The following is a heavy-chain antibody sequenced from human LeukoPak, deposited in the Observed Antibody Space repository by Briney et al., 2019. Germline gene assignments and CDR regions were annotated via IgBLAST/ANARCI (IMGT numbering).Heavy chain of an antibody. CDR3: ARSDTAMVSVAFDI. V-gene: IGHV4-59*12. J-gene: IGHJ3*02. CDR2: IYYSGST. Sequence: SETLSLTCTVSGGSISSYYWSWIRQPPGKGLEWIGYIYYSGSTNYNPSLKSRVTISVDTSKNQFSLKLSSVTAADTAVYYCARSDTAMVSVAFDIWGQGTMVTVSS. D-gene: IGHD5-18*01. CDR1: GGSISSYY.